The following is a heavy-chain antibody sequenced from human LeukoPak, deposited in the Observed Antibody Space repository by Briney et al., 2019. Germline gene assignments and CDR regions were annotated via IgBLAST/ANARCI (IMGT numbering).Heavy chain of an antibody. CDR1: GYTFTGYY. D-gene: IGHD6-19*01. CDR3: AREYSSALDP. CDR2: INPNSGGT. Sequence: ASVKVSCKASGYTFTGYYRHWWRQAPGKGLEWMGWINPNSGGTNYAQKFQGRVTMTRDTSISTAYMELSRLRSDDTAVYYCAREYSSALDPWGQGTLVTVSS. J-gene: IGHJ5*02. V-gene: IGHV1-2*02.